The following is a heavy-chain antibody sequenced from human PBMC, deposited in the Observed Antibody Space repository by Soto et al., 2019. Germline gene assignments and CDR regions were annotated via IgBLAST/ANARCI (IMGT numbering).Heavy chain of an antibody. CDR3: ARGLWSGSYSNWFDP. D-gene: IGHD3-3*01. Sequence: PSETLSLTCTVSGGSMSSEGYYWSWIRQHPGKGLEWIGYIYYSGLTDYNPSLKSRLTISVDKSKNEFYLKMRSVTAADTAVYYCARGLWSGSYSNWFDPWGQGTLVTVSS. CDR2: IYYSGLT. J-gene: IGHJ5*02. CDR1: GGSMSSEGYY. V-gene: IGHV4-31*03.